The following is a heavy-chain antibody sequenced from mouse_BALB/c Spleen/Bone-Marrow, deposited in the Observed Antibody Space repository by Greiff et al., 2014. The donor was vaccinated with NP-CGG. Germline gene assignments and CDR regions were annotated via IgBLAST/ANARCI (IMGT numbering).Heavy chain of an antibody. V-gene: IGHV6-6*02. CDR3: TRPTMITWFAY. J-gene: IGHJ3*01. CDR2: IRLKSNNYAT. Sequence: VQLKQSGGGLVQPGGSMKLSCVASGFTFSNYWMNWVRRSPEKGLEWVAEIRLKSNNYATHYAESVKGRFTISRDDSKSSVYLQMNNLRAEDTGIYYCTRPTMITWFAYWGQGTLVTVSA. CDR1: GFTFSNYW. D-gene: IGHD2-4*01.